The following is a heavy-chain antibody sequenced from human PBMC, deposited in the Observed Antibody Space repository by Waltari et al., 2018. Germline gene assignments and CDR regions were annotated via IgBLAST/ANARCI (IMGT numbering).Heavy chain of an antibody. J-gene: IGHJ6*03. Sequence: EVQLLESGGDLVQPGGSLRLSCAASGITFSNYAIHWVRLAPGTGLEWVSAITVGDDTYYADSVKGRFTISRDTSKDTVHLQMSGLRAEDTALYYCAREPSPDSSGYFYYYMDVWGKGTTVTVSS. D-gene: IGHD3-22*01. CDR1: GITFSNYA. V-gene: IGHV3-23*01. CDR3: AREPSPDSSGYFYYYMDV. CDR2: ITVGDDT.